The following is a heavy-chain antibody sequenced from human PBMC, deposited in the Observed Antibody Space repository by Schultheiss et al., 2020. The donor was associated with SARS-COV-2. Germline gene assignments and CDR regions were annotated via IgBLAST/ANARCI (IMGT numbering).Heavy chain of an antibody. CDR1: GFTFSSYA. Sequence: GGSLRLSCAASGFTFSSYAMSWVRQAPGKGLEWVAVIWYDGSNKYYADSVKGRFTISRDNSKNTLYLQMNSLRAEDTAVYYCARDWYYYDSSGYYPGYYGMDVWGQGTTVTVSS. D-gene: IGHD3-22*01. V-gene: IGHV3-33*08. J-gene: IGHJ6*02. CDR3: ARDWYYYDSSGYYPGYYGMDV. CDR2: IWYDGSNK.